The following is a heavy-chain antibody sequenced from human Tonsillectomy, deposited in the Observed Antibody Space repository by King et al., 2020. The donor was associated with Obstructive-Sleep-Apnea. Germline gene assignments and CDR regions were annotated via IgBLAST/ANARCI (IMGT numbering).Heavy chain of an antibody. J-gene: IGHJ6*02. Sequence: VQLQQSGPGLVKPSQTLSLTCAISGDSVSSNSAAWNWIRQSPSRGLGGLGRTYYRSKWYNVYAVSLKSRITINPDTSKNQFSLQLNSVTPEDTAVYYCARGRYCSGGSCYYGMDVWGQGTTVTVSS. CDR1: GDSVSSNSAA. CDR2: TYYRSKWYN. V-gene: IGHV6-1*01. CDR3: ARGRYCSGGSCYYGMDV. D-gene: IGHD2-15*01.